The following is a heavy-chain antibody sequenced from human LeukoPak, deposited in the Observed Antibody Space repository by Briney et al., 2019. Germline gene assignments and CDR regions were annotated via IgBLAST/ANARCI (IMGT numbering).Heavy chain of an antibody. V-gene: IGHV4-61*05. CDR2: IYYSGST. CDR1: GGSISSSSYY. J-gene: IGHJ4*02. D-gene: IGHD4-11*01. CDR3: ARAGTVTYFDY. Sequence: TPSETLSLTCTVSGGSISSSSYYWGWIRQPPGKGLEWIGYIYYSGSTNYNPSLKSRVTISVDTSKNQFSLKLSSVTAADTAVYYCARAGTVTYFDYWGQGTLVTVSS.